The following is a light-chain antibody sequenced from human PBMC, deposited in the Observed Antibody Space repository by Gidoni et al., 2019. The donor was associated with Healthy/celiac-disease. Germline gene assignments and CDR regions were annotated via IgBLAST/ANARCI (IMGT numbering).Light chain of an antibody. V-gene: IGKV3-15*01. Sequence: DIVMTQSPATRSVSPGERATLYCRASQSVRSNLAWYQQKPGQAPRLLIYGASTRATGIPARFSGSGSGTEFTLTISSLQSEDFAVYYCQQYNNWPPNGAPFAFGPGTKVDIK. CDR3: QQYNNWPPNGAPFA. CDR2: GAS. J-gene: IGKJ3*01. CDR1: QSVRSN.